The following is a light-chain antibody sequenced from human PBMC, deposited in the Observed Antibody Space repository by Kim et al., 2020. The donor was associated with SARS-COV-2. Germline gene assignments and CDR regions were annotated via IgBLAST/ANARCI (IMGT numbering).Light chain of an antibody. V-gene: IGLV3-1*01. CDR2: QDE. CDR1: KLGNKY. Sequence: PGQAASITCSGDKLGNKYASWYQQKPGQSPVLVIYQDEKRPSGIPERFSGSNSGNSATLTISGTQAMDEADYFCPAWDSSSGSYVFGPGTKVTVL. CDR3: PAWDSSSGSYV. J-gene: IGLJ1*01.